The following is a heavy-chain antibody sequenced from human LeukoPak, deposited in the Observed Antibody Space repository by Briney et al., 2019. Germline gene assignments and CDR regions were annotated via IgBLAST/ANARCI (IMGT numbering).Heavy chain of an antibody. CDR3: AKDRRPSAPINYYYYGMDV. Sequence: GGSLRLSCAASGFTFSSYSMNWVRQAPGKGLEWLSYISSSSNTIYYADSVKGRFTISRDNAKNSLYVQMNSLRAEDTAVYYCAKDRRPSAPINYYYYGMDVWGQGTTVTVSS. CDR2: ISSSSNTI. J-gene: IGHJ6*02. CDR1: GFTFSSYS. V-gene: IGHV3-48*01. D-gene: IGHD6-25*01.